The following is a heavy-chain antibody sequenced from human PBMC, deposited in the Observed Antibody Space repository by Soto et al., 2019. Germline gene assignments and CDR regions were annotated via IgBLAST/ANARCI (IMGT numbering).Heavy chain of an antibody. CDR1: GFTFSNYA. V-gene: IGHV3-23*01. J-gene: IGHJ4*02. CDR3: TKNYYLDS. CDR2: INIVGGAT. Sequence: EVQLLESGGGLVQPGGSLRLSCAASGFTFSNYAMSWVRQAPGKALEWVSSINIVGGATNYADSVRGRFTMSRDDSRNTVFLQMNSLRAEDTAVYYCTKNYYLDSWGQGTLVTVSS.